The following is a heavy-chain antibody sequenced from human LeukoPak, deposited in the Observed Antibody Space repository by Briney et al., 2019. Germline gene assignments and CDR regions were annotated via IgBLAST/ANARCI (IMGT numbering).Heavy chain of an antibody. J-gene: IGHJ3*02. CDR1: GYTFTGYY. V-gene: IGHV1-2*06. Sequence: GASVKVSCKASGYTFTGYYMHWVRQAPGQGLEWMGRINPNSGGTNYAQKFQGRVTMTRDTSISTAYVELSRLRSDDTAVYYCAREARPGCSGGSCFNHAFDIWGEGTMVTVSS. CDR3: AREARPGCSGGSCFNHAFDI. D-gene: IGHD2-15*01. CDR2: INPNSGGT.